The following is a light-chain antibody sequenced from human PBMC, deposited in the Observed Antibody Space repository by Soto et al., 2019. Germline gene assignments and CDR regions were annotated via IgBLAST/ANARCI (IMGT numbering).Light chain of an antibody. V-gene: IGLV2-14*01. CDR1: SSDVGGYNY. J-gene: IGLJ1*01. Sequence: QSVLTQPASVSGSPGQSIAPSCTGTSSDVGGYNYVSWYQQHPGNAPKLMIYEVSNRPSGVSNRFSGSKSGNTASLTISGLQAEDEADYYCSSYSSSSTLDYVFGTGTKVTVL. CDR3: SSYSSSSTLDYV. CDR2: EVS.